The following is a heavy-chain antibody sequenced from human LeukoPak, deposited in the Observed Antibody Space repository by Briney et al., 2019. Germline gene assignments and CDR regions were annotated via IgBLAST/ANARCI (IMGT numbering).Heavy chain of an antibody. D-gene: IGHD6-19*01. Sequence: PSETLSLTCAVHGGSFSGYYWNWIRQPPGKGLGWIGEINHGGDTNYNPSLKSRVTISVDTSKKQFSLKVRSVTAADTAVYYCARRSGWDDKEDYWGQGTLVTVSS. J-gene: IGHJ4*02. CDR1: GGSFSGYY. CDR2: INHGGDT. CDR3: ARRSGWDDKEDY. V-gene: IGHV4-34*01.